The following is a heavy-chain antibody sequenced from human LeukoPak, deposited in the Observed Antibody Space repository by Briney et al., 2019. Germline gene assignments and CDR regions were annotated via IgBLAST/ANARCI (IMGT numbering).Heavy chain of an antibody. CDR1: GFTFSNYA. J-gene: IGHJ4*02. V-gene: IGHV3-30*04. D-gene: IGHD5-12*01. CDR2: ISSNGRDK. Sequence: QAGGSLRLSCIASGFTFSNYAMHWIRQAPGKRPEWVAFISSNGRDKNYADSVQGRFSISRDNSKNTLYLQMNSLRVEDTAIFYCVRDDRGFSGYHFDCWGQGTLVTVSP. CDR3: VRDDRGFSGYHFDC.